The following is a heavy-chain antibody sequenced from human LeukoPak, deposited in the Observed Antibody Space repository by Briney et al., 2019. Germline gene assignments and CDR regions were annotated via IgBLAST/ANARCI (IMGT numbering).Heavy chain of an antibody. CDR1: GYTFTSYG. CDR3: ARDSRYYYDSSGLDY. J-gene: IGHJ4*02. V-gene: IGHV1-18*01. D-gene: IGHD3-22*01. Sequence: ASVKASCKASGYTFTSYGISWVRQAPGQGLEWRGWISAYNGNTNYAQKLQGRVTMTTDTSTSTAYMELRSLRSDDTAVYYCARDSRYYYDSSGLDYWGQGTLVTVSS. CDR2: ISAYNGNT.